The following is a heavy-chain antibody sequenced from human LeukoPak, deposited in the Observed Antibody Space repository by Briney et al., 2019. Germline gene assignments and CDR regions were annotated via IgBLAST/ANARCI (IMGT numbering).Heavy chain of an antibody. CDR3: ARFIKGYYDSSGYYTQPSGGETHDY. CDR1: GGSISSYY. J-gene: IGHJ4*02. D-gene: IGHD3-22*01. Sequence: SETLSLTCTVSGGSISSYYWSWVRQPPGKGLEWIGYIYYSGSTNYNPSLESRVTISVDTSKNQSSLKLSSVTAADTAVYYCARFIKGYYDSSGYYTQPSGGETHDYWGQGTLVTVSS. V-gene: IGHV4-59*01. CDR2: IYYSGST.